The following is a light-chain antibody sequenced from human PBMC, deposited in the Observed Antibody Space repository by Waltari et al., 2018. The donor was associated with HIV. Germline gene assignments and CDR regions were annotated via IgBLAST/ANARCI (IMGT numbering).Light chain of an antibody. CDR1: QDIGTY. V-gene: IGKV1-8*01. Sequence: AIRMTQSPSSLSASTRDSVTISCRARQDIGTYVAWYQHKPGKAPELLMFASSTLQSGLPSRFTGSGSGTYFTLTITCLQSEDFATYYCQQYYSYPQTFGQGTKLEIK. CDR3: QQYYSYPQT. CDR2: ASS. J-gene: IGKJ2*01.